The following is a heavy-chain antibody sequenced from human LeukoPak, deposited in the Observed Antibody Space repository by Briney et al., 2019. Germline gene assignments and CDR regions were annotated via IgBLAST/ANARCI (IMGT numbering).Heavy chain of an antibody. J-gene: IGHJ3*02. CDR3: ASAYCGGDCLKAFDI. Sequence: ASVKVSCKASGYTFTGYYMHWVRQAPGQGLEWMGWINPNSGGTNYAQKFQGRVTMTGDTSISTAYMELSRLRSDDTAVYYCASAYCGGDCLKAFDIWGQGTMVTVSS. CDR2: INPNSGGT. CDR1: GYTFTGYY. D-gene: IGHD2-21*02. V-gene: IGHV1-2*02.